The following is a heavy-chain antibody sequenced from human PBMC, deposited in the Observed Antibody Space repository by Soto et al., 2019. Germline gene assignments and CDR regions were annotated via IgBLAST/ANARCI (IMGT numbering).Heavy chain of an antibody. D-gene: IGHD3-10*01. J-gene: IGHJ6*02. Sequence: SVKVSCKASGGTFSSYAISWVRQAPGQGLEWMGGIIPIFGTANYAQKFQGRVTITADKSTSTAYMELSSLRSEDTAVYYCASTSPRLLWFGEFRKNYYYGMDVWGQGTTVTAP. CDR1: GGTFSSYA. CDR2: IIPIFGTA. CDR3: ASTSPRLLWFGEFRKNYYYGMDV. V-gene: IGHV1-69*06.